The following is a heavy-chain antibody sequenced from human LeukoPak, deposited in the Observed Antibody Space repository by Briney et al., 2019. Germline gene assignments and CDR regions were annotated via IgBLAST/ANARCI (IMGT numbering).Heavy chain of an antibody. J-gene: IGHJ4*02. CDR2: IYHSGST. D-gene: IGHD2-15*01. CDR1: GYSISSGYY. V-gene: IGHV4-38-2*02. CDR3: ARLSGGHYFDY. Sequence: SETLSLTCTVSGYSISSGYYWGWIRQPPGKGLEWIGSIYHSGSTYYNPSLKSRVTISVDTSKNQFSLKLSSVTAADTAVYYCARLSGGHYFDYWGLGTLVTVST.